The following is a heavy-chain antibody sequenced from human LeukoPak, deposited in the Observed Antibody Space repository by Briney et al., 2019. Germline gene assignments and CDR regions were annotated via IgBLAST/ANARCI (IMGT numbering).Heavy chain of an antibody. J-gene: IGHJ6*02. CDR1: GYTFTSYY. Sequence: ASVKVSCKASGYTFTSYYMHRVRQAPGQGLEWMGIINPSGGSTSYAQKFQGRVTMTRDTSTSTVYMELSSLRSEDTAVYYCAREIYDQTTGYYYYGMDVWGQGTTVTVSS. V-gene: IGHV1-46*01. CDR2: INPSGGST. D-gene: IGHD1-1*01. CDR3: AREIYDQTTGYYYYGMDV.